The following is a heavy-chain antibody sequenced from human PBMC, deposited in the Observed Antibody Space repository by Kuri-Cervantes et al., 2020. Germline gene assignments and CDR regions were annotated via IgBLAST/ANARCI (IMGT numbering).Heavy chain of an antibody. V-gene: IGHV1-46*01. CDR1: GYTFTSYY. J-gene: IGHJ4*02. CDR3: ARVRDFFLGFDY. CDR2: INPSGGST. Sequence: ASVKVSCKASGYTFTSYYMHWVRQAPGQGLEWMGIINPSGGSTSYAQKFQGRVTMTRDTSASTAYMELSSLRSEDTAVYYCARVRDFFLGFDYWGQGTLVTVSS. D-gene: IGHD3-3*01.